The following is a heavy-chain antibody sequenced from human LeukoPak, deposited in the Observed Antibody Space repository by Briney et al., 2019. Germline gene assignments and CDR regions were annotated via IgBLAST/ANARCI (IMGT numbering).Heavy chain of an antibody. Sequence: ASVKVSCKASGYSFNSYGISWVRQALGQGLEWLGWISAYNGNTNYAQKVQGRVTMTTDTSTSTAYMELRSLRSDDTAVYYCARIDRTSISPVDIWGQGTMVTVSS. CDR2: ISAYNGNT. CDR1: GYSFNSYG. CDR3: ARIDRTSISPVDI. J-gene: IGHJ3*02. V-gene: IGHV1-18*01. D-gene: IGHD2-2*01.